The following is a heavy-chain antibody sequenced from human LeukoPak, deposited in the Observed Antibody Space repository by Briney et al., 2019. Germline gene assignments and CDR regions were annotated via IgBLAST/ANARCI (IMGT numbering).Heavy chain of an antibody. CDR2: FYPEDGET. CDR1: GYTLTELS. CDR3: ATQGRNVAYYDSSGYYRSDFDY. D-gene: IGHD3-22*01. Sequence: DSVTVSCKVSGYTLTELSMHWVRQAPGKGREWMGGFYPEDGETIYAQKVQGRVTMTEDTSTDTAYMELSSLRSEDTAVYYCATQGRNVAYYDSSGYYRSDFDYWGQGTLVTVSS. J-gene: IGHJ4*02. V-gene: IGHV1-24*01.